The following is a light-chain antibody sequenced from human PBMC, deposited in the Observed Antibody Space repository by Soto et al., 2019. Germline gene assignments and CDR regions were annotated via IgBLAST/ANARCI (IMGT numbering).Light chain of an antibody. CDR1: QTIIRY. Sequence: DIQMTQSPSSLSASVGDRVTITYRASQTIIRYLNWYQQKPGRAPNLRIYAASSLHTGVPSRFSVSGSGTEFTLTISSLQPEDSATYYCQQSYSTLFSFGPGTRVEIK. V-gene: IGKV1-39*01. CDR2: AAS. CDR3: QQSYSTLFS. J-gene: IGKJ3*01.